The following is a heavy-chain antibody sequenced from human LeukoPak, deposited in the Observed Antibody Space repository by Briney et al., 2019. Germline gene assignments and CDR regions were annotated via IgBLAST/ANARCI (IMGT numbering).Heavy chain of an antibody. Sequence: GGSLRLSCAASGFTFSNAWMNWVRQAPGKGLEWVGRIKRKTDGGTTDYAAPVKGRFTISRDDSKNTVYLQMNSLKTEDTAVYFCTTQLAGYLFDYWGQGTLVAVSS. CDR3: TTQLAGYLFDY. J-gene: IGHJ4*02. V-gene: IGHV3-15*01. CDR1: GFTFSNAW. D-gene: IGHD6-13*01. CDR2: IKRKTDGGTT.